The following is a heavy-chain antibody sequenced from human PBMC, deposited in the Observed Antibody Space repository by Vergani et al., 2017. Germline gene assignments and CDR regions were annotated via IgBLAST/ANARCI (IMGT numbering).Heavy chain of an antibody. Sequence: QVQLVQSGAEVKKPGSSVKVSCKASGGTFSSYAISWVRQAPGQGLEWMGRIIPIFGTANYAQKFQGRVTITADESTSTAHMELSSLRSEDTAVYYCARDQLSNYYGSGLGNWFDPWGQGTLVTVSS. V-gene: IGHV1-69*13. D-gene: IGHD3-10*01. J-gene: IGHJ5*02. CDR3: ARDQLSNYYGSGLGNWFDP. CDR1: GGTFSSYA. CDR2: IIPIFGTA.